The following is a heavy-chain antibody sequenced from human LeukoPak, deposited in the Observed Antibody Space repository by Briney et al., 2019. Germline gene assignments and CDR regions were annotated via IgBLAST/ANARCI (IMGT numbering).Heavy chain of an antibody. CDR3: AKGYGDYVVDWFDP. J-gene: IGHJ5*02. V-gene: IGHV3-23*01. CDR1: GFTFSSYG. D-gene: IGHD4-17*01. Sequence: AGGSLRLSCAASGFTFSSYGMHWVRQAPGKGLEWVSAISGSGGSTYYADSVKGRFTISRDNSKNTLYLQMNSLRAEDTAVYYCAKGYGDYVVDWFDPWGQGTLVTVSS. CDR2: ISGSGGST.